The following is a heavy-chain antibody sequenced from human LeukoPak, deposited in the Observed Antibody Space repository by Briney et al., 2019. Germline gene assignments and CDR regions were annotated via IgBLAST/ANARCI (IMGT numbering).Heavy chain of an antibody. CDR1: GFTFSSYA. Sequence: GGSLRLSCAASGFTFSSYAMSWVRQAPGKGLEWVSAISGSGGSSYYADSVKGRFTISRDNSKNTLYLQMNSLRAEDTAVYYCAKGWEYYYGMDVWGQGTTVTVSS. CDR2: ISGSGGSS. J-gene: IGHJ6*02. V-gene: IGHV3-23*01. D-gene: IGHD1-26*01. CDR3: AKGWEYYYGMDV.